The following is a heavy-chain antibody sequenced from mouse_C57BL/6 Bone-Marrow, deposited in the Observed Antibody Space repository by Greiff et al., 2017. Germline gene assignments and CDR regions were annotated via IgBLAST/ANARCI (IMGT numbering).Heavy chain of an antibody. CDR1: GYAFSSSW. V-gene: IGHV1-82*01. CDR2: IYPGDGDT. CDR3: ARLYYDYEDWYFDV. J-gene: IGHJ1*03. D-gene: IGHD2-4*01. Sequence: VKLMESGPELVKPGASVKISCKASGYAFSSSWMNWVKQRPGKGLEWIGRIYPGDGDTNYNGKFKGKATLTADKSSSTAYMQLSSLTSEDSAVYFCARLYYDYEDWYFDVWGTGTTVTVSS.